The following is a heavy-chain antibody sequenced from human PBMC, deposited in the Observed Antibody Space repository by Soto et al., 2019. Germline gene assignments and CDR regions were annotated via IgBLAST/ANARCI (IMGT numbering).Heavy chain of an antibody. CDR1: GFTFSGSA. J-gene: IGHJ6*02. CDR3: TRQPRYYGMDV. V-gene: IGHV3-73*01. CDR2: IRSKANSYAT. Sequence: PGGSLRLSCAASGFTFSGSAMHWVRQASGKGLEWVGRIRSKANSYATAYAASVKGRFTISRDDSKNTAYLQMNSLKTEDTAVYYCTRQPRYYGMDVWGQRTTVTVSS.